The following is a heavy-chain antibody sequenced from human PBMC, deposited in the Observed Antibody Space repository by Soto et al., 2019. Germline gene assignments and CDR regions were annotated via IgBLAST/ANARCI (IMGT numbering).Heavy chain of an antibody. J-gene: IGHJ3*02. V-gene: IGHV1-69*06. Sequence: SVKVSSKASGGTFSSYAISWVRQAPGQGLEWMGGIIPIFGTANYAQKFQGRVTITADKSTSTAYMELSSLRSEDTAVYYCATNKVGSSGWYDAFDIWGQGTMVTV. CDR3: ATNKVGSSGWYDAFDI. CDR1: GGTFSSYA. D-gene: IGHD6-19*01. CDR2: IIPIFGTA.